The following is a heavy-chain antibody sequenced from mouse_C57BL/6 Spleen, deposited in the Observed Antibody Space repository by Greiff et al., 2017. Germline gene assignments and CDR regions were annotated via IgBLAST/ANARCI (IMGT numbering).Heavy chain of an antibody. CDR1: GFSLTSYA. J-gene: IGHJ4*01. V-gene: IGHV2-9-1*01. CDR2: LWTGGGT. CDR3: AREGEAMDY. Sequence: VQLQQSGPGLVAPSQSLSITCTVSGFSLTSYAISWVRQPPGKGLEWLGVLWTGGGTNYNSALKSRLSISKDNSKSQVFLKMNSLQTDVTARYYCAREGEAMDYWGQGTSVTVSS.